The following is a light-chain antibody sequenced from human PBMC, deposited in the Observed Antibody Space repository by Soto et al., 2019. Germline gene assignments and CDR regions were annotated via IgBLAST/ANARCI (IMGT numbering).Light chain of an antibody. Sequence: DIQMTQSPSSLSASIGDRITITCRASQSISTYLNRYQQRPGKAPNLLIYGASTLHNGVPSRFIGSGSATDVTLSISSLQPEDFATYYCQQSFITPPLTFGGGTKVEIK. J-gene: IGKJ4*01. CDR1: QSISTY. CDR3: QQSFITPPLT. V-gene: IGKV1-39*01. CDR2: GAS.